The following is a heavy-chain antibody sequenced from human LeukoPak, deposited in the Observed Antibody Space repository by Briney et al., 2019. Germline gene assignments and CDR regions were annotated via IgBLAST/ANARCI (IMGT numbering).Heavy chain of an antibody. Sequence: GGSLRLSCAASGFTFSDYYMSWIRQAPGKGLEWVSYISSSGSTIYYADSVKGRFTISRDNAKNSLYLQMNSLRAEDTAVYYCARDDYDSSGYNPLGYWGQGTLVTVSS. CDR1: GFTFSDYY. D-gene: IGHD3-22*01. CDR3: ARDDYDSSGYNPLGY. V-gene: IGHV3-11*01. J-gene: IGHJ4*02. CDR2: ISSSGSTI.